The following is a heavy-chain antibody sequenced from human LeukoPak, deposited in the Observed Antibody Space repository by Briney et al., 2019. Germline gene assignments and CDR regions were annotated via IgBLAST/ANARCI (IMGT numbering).Heavy chain of an antibody. CDR3: ARADWLLRDPDAFDI. V-gene: IGHV4-30-4*08. CDR2: IHYSGSS. D-gene: IGHD3-9*01. J-gene: IGHJ3*02. Sequence: SETLSLTCSVSGASISSDDRFWSWIRQLPGKGLEWIGYIHYSGSSYYSPSLRSRVGMSVDTSKNELSLRMTSVTAADTAVYFCARADWLLRDPDAFDIWGQGTMVTVSS. CDR1: GASISSDDRF.